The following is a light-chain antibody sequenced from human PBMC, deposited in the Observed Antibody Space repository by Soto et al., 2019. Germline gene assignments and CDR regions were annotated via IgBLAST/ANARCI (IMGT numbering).Light chain of an antibody. CDR1: QTISSW. CDR2: KAS. V-gene: IGKV1-5*03. Sequence: DIQMTQSPSTLSGSVGDRVTITCRASQTISSWLAWYQQKPGKAPKLLIYKASTLKSGVPSRFSGSGSGTEFTLTISSLQPEDFATFYCQQYSTFPRTFGQGTKVDTK. CDR3: QQYSTFPRT. J-gene: IGKJ1*01.